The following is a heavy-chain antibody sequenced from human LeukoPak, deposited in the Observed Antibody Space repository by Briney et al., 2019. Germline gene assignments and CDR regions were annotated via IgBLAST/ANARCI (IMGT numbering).Heavy chain of an antibody. CDR1: GGSFSGYY. V-gene: IGHV4-34*01. J-gene: IGHJ6*03. Sequence: SSETLSLTCAVYGGSFSGYYWSWIRQPPGKGLEWIGEINHSGSTNYNPSLKSRVTISVDTSKNQFSLKLSSVTAADTAVYYCARLRVGARYYYYYMDVWGKGTTVTISS. D-gene: IGHD1-26*01. CDR2: INHSGST. CDR3: ARLRVGARYYYYYMDV.